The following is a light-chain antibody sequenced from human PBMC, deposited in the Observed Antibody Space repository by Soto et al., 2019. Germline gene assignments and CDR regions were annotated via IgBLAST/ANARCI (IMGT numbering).Light chain of an antibody. Sequence: QSVLTQPASVSGSPGQSITISCTGSSSDVGSYNLVSWYQHHPGKAPKLIIYEGIKRPSGVSDRFSGSESDNTSSLTISGLQAEDEADYYCCSYAGSSTSVVFGGGTKLTVL. J-gene: IGLJ2*01. CDR1: SSDVGSYNL. CDR2: EGI. V-gene: IGLV2-23*01. CDR3: CSYAGSSTSVV.